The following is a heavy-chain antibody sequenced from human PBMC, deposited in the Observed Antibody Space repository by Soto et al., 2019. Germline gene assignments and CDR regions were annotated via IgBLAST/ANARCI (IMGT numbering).Heavy chain of an antibody. CDR3: ARSWVTGKGGMAL. Sequence: ASVKVSCKASGYTFTSYGFSWVRQAPGQGLEWMGWINGYTGNTHYAQKFQGRVTMTTDTSTSTAYMELSTLISDDTAVYYCARSWVTGKGGMALWAQGTTLTVSS. V-gene: IGHV1-18*01. J-gene: IGHJ6*02. CDR2: INGYTGNT. D-gene: IGHD3-16*01. CDR1: GYTFTSYG.